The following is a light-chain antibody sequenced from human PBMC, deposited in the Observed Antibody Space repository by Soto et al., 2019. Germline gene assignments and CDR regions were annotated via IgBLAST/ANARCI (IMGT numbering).Light chain of an antibody. V-gene: IGKV3-11*01. CDR3: QQRSNWPPS. Sequence: ESVLTQSPATLSLSPGERATLSCRASQSVSSYVAWYQQKPGQAPRLLIYDASNRATGIPARFSGSGSGTDFTLTISSLEPEDFAVYYCQQRSNWPPSFGQGTKLEMK. J-gene: IGKJ2*01. CDR1: QSVSSY. CDR2: DAS.